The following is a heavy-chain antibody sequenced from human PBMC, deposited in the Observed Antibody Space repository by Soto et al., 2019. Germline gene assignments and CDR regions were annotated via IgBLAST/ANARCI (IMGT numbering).Heavy chain of an antibody. J-gene: IGHJ5*02. CDR2: IPGDGSST. Sequence: EVQLVESGGGLVQPGGSLRLSCVGSGFTFSSHWMHWVRQTPGKGPVWVSRIPGDGSSTAYAESVRGRFAISRDNAKNTLYLQMNNLRAEHSAVYFCAREIIAVMGAIRWFEPRGLGTQVSVSS. CDR1: GFTFSSHW. D-gene: IGHD6-19*01. CDR3: AREIIAVMGAIRWFEP. V-gene: IGHV3-74*01.